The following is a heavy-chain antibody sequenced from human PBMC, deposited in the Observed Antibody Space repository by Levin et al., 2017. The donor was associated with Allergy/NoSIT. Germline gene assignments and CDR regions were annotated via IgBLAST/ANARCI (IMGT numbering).Heavy chain of an antibody. D-gene: IGHD6-19*01. V-gene: IGHV2-5*01. Sequence: ASGPTLVKPTQTLTLTCTFSGFSLSTSGVGVGWIRQPPGKALEWLALIYWNDDKRYSPSLKSRLTITKDTSKNQVVLTMTNMDPVDTATYYCAHRSSSSQTKKNWFDPWGQGTLVTVSS. CDR2: IYWNDDK. J-gene: IGHJ5*02. CDR1: GFSLSTSGVG. CDR3: AHRSSSSQTKKNWFDP.